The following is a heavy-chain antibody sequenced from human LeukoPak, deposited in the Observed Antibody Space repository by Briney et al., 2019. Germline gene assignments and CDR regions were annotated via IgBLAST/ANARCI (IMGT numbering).Heavy chain of an antibody. CDR1: GGSFSGYY. CDR2: INHSGST. CDR3: ARGQTRNDY. D-gene: IGHD1/OR15-1a*01. Sequence: SETLSLTCALYGGSFSGYYWSWIRQPPGKGLEWIGEINHSGSTNYNPSLTSLVTLSVDTSQNQFSLKLSSVAAADTAVYYCARGQTRNDYWGQGTLVTVSS. J-gene: IGHJ4*02. V-gene: IGHV4-34*01.